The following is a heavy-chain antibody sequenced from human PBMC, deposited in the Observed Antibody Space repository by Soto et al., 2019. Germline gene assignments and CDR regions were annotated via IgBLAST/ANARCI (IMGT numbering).Heavy chain of an antibody. V-gene: IGHV3-11*05. CDR2: ISSSSSYT. CDR1: GLSFSDYY. D-gene: IGHD5-12*01. Sequence: QVQLVESGEGLVKPGGCLRLSCAASGLSFSDYYMSWIRQAPGKGLEWVSYISSSSSYTNYADSVKGRFTISRDNAKNSLYLQMNSLRAEDTALYYCARDHHRYSGYDYVDYWGQGTLVTVSS. J-gene: IGHJ4*02. CDR3: ARDHHRYSGYDYVDY.